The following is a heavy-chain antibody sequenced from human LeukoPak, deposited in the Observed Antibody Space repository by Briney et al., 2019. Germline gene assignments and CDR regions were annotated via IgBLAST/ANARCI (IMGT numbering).Heavy chain of an antibody. Sequence: GGSLRLSCAASGFTFSNAWMSWVRQAPGKGLGWIGRIKSTADGGAVDYAAPVKGRFTVSRDDSQYTLYVEMNSLKTEDTAVYYCTTVSFSVVSTTSGDYWGQGTLVTVSS. J-gene: IGHJ4*02. CDR2: IKSTADGGAV. CDR3: TTVSFSVVSTTSGDY. CDR1: GFTFSNAW. D-gene: IGHD5/OR15-5a*01. V-gene: IGHV3-15*01.